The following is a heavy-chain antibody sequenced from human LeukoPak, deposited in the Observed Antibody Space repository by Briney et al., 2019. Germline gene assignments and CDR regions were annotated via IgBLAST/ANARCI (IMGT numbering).Heavy chain of an antibody. CDR3: ARHRGQWLAKTNWYFDL. CDR2: IYYSGST. V-gene: IGHV4-59*08. Sequence: SETLSLTCTVSGGSISSYYWSWIRQPPGKGLEWIGYIYYSGSTNYNPSLKSRVTISVDTSKNQFSLKLSFVTAADTAVYYCARHRGQWLAKTNWYFDLWGRGTLVTVSS. CDR1: GGSISSYY. D-gene: IGHD6-19*01. J-gene: IGHJ2*01.